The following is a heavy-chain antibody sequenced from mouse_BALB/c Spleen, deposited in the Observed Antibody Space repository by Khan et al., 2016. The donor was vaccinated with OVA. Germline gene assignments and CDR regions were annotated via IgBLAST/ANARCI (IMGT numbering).Heavy chain of an antibody. CDR2: INTYTGEP. V-gene: IGHV9-1*02. D-gene: IGHD3-3*01. Sequence: QIQLVQSGPELKKPGETVKISCKASGYTFTNYGMNWVKQAPGKGLKWMGWINTYTGEPTYTDDFKGRFACSLDISASSAYLQINNLKNEDMATYFCARGDSYWYFDVWGAGTTVTVSS. J-gene: IGHJ1*01. CDR3: ARGDSYWYFDV. CDR1: GYTFTNYG.